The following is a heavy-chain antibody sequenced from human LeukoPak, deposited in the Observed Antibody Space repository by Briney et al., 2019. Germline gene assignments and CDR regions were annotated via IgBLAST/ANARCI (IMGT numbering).Heavy chain of an antibody. CDR3: ARDNRGGGIDY. Sequence: SETLSLTCTVSGDSISSGYSYWSWIRQPPGKGLEWIGYIYSSGNTYYNPSLKSLITMSVDTSKNQFSLKLTSVTAADTAVYFCARDNRGGGIDYWGQGTLVTVSS. CDR2: IYSSGNT. V-gene: IGHV4-30-4*01. D-gene: IGHD3-16*01. J-gene: IGHJ4*02. CDR1: GDSISSGYSY.